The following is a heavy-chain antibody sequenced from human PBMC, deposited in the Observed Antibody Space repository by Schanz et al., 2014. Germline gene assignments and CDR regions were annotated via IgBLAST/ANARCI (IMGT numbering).Heavy chain of an antibody. Sequence: QVQLVQSGAEVKKPGASVKVSCKASGYTFTSYAMNWVRQAPGQGLEWVGWINTNTGNPTYAQGFTGRFVFSLDTSVSTAYLQISSLKAEDTAAYYCTTETIAMAGPFSIWGQGTLVTVSS. D-gene: IGHD6-19*01. V-gene: IGHV7-4-1*02. CDR2: INTNTGNP. CDR1: GYTFTSYA. CDR3: TTETIAMAGPFSI. J-gene: IGHJ4*02.